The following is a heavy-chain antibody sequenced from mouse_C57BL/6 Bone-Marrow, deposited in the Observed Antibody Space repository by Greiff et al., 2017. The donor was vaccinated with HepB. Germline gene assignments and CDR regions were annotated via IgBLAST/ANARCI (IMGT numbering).Heavy chain of an antibody. D-gene: IGHD2-1*01. J-gene: IGHJ2*01. CDR3: ARSHGGNYVGYFDY. V-gene: IGHV5-6-5*01. CDR1: GFTFSNFG. Sequence: DVMLVESGGGLVKPGGSLKLSCAASGFTFSNFGMSWVRQTPEKRLEWVASMSSISSTYYPDSVKGRFTVSRDNARNIQYLQMSSLRSEDTAMYYCARSHGGNYVGYFDYWGQGTALTVSS. CDR2: MSSISST.